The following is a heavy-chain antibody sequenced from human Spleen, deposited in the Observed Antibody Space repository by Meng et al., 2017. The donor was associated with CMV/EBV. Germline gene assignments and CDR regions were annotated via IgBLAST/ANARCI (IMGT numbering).Heavy chain of an antibody. CDR1: GFTFSSYA. V-gene: IGHV3-23*01. J-gene: IGHJ4*02. Sequence: GESLKISCAASGFTFSSYAMNWVRQAPGRGLECVSTIVTSGLSTYYADSVKGRFTISRDNSKNTLYLQMNSLRAEDTAIYYCAKGREGYCSGSFCYPFDSWGQGTLVTVSS. CDR2: IVTSGLST. D-gene: IGHD2-15*01. CDR3: AKGREGYCSGSFCYPFDS.